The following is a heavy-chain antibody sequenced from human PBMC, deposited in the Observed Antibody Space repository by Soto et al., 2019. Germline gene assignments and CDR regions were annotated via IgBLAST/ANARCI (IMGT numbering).Heavy chain of an antibody. Sequence: GESLKISCAASGFRFSAYWIHWVRQVPGKGLAWVSHISNDDNSATYADSVKGRFTISRDDAKNTVYLQMNSLRADDTAVYYCVRDSARTFDYWGRGTLVTVSS. CDR2: ISNDDNSA. J-gene: IGHJ4*01. V-gene: IGHV3-74*01. D-gene: IGHD3-10*01. CDR1: GFRFSAYW. CDR3: VRDSARTFDY.